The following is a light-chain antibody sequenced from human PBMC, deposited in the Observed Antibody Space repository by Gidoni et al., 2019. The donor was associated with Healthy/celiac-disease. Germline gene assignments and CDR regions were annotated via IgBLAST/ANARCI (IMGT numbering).Light chain of an antibody. J-gene: IGKJ4*01. CDR1: QSVLYSSNNKNY. CDR2: WAS. V-gene: IGKV4-1*01. Sequence: IVMTQSPASLAVSLGERATIHCKSSQSVLYSSNNKNYLAWYQQKPGQPPKLLIYWASTRESGVPDRFSGSGSGTDFTLTISSLQAEYVAVYYCQQYYSTPLTFGGGTKVEIK. CDR3: QQYYSTPLT.